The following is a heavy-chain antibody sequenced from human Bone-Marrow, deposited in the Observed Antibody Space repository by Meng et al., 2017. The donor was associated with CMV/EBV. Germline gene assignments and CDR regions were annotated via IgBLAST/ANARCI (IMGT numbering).Heavy chain of an antibody. CDR1: GFTFSNGW. J-gene: IGHJ5*02. CDR3: AREAWYNWKYGIDA. Sequence: GGSLRLSCAASGFTFSNGWMSWVRQAPGKGLERDGRIKSKTDGGTTDYAAPVKGRFTITSEDSKNPPYVQMTSMKTEDTAVYYCAREAWYNWKYGIDAWGQGTLVTVSS. D-gene: IGHD1-7*01. V-gene: IGHV3-15*01. CDR2: IKSKTDGGTT.